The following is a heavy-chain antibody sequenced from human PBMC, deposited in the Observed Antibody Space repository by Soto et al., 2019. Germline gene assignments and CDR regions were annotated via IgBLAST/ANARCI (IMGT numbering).Heavy chain of an antibody. CDR1: GYTFTNYV. CDR3: ARGLTIFGVVIGY. Sequence: SVKVSCKTSGYTFTNYVVDWVRQAPGQGLEWMGWINSGNGNTKYSEKFQGRVTITRDTSASTAYMELNSLTSEDTAVYYCARGLTIFGVVIGYWGQGTLVTVSS. J-gene: IGHJ4*02. D-gene: IGHD3-3*01. CDR2: INSGNGNT. V-gene: IGHV1-3*01.